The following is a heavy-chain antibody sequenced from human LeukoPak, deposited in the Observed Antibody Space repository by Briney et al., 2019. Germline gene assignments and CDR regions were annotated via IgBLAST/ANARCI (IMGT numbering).Heavy chain of an antibody. J-gene: IGHJ4*02. CDR1: GDSISSHY. D-gene: IGHD5-12*01. CDR3: ASFPGYRSMVPYYFDY. V-gene: IGHV4-59*11. CDR2: IYHSGNT. Sequence: SETLSLTCTVSGDSISSHYWSWIRQPPGKGPEWIGYIYHSGNTNYNPSLESRVTMSLDTSKSQFSLTLNSVAAADTAVYYCASFPGYRSMVPYYFDYWGQGILVTVSS.